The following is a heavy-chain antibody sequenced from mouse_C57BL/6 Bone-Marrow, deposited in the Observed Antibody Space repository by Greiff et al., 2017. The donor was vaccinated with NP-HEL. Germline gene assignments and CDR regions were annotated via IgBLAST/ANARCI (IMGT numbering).Heavy chain of an antibody. V-gene: IGHV1-64*01. J-gene: IGHJ3*01. Sequence: QVQLQQPGAELVKPGASVKLSCKASGYTFTSYWMHWVKQRPGQGLEWIGMIHPNSGSTNYNEKFKSKATLTVDKSSSTAYMQLSSLTSEDSAVFYCAREGVWAARRGFAYWGQGTLVTVSA. CDR1: GYTFTSYW. D-gene: IGHD3-3*01. CDR2: IHPNSGST. CDR3: AREGVWAARRGFAY.